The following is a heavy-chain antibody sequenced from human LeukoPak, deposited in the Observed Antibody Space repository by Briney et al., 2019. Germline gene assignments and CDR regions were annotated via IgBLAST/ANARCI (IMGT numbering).Heavy chain of an antibody. D-gene: IGHD3-16*01. Sequence: GGSPRLSCAASGFTFDDYAMHWVRQAPGKGLEWVSLISGSGGSTYFANSVKGRFTISRDNSKNTLNLQMNSLRAEDTAIYYCAKDLTSATWGRYDAFDIWGQGTLVTVSS. J-gene: IGHJ3*02. CDR1: GFTFDDYA. V-gene: IGHV3-23*01. CDR2: ISGSGGST. CDR3: AKDLTSATWGRYDAFDI.